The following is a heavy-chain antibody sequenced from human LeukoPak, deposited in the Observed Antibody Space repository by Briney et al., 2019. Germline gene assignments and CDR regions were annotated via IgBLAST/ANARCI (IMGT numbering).Heavy chain of an antibody. Sequence: GGSLRLSCAASGFTFNVYSMNWVRQAPGKRLEWVSSLSINSKYIYYADSMRGRFTVSRDNAKNSLFLQLNSLRAEDTAVYYCARDSSDFDYWXQGTLVTVSS. J-gene: IGHJ4*02. V-gene: IGHV3-21*01. CDR3: ARDSSDFDY. CDR2: LSINSKYI. D-gene: IGHD3-22*01. CDR1: GFTFNVYS.